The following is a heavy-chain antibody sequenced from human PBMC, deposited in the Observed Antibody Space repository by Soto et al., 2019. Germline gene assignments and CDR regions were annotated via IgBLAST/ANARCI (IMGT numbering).Heavy chain of an antibody. CDR3: ARGRYGDY. D-gene: IGHD1-1*01. V-gene: IGHV1-18*01. CDR1: GYIFTTYG. Sequence: QVHLVQSGAEVKKPGASVKVSCKGSGYIFTTYGITWVRQAPGQGLEWMGWISAHNGNTNYAQKLQGRVTVTRDTSMSTAYMELRNLRSDDTAVYYCARGRYGDYWGKGALVTVSS. CDR2: ISAHNGNT. J-gene: IGHJ4*02.